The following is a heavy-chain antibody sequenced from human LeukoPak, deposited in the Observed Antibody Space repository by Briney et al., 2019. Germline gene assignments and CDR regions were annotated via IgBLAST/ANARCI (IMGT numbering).Heavy chain of an antibody. J-gene: IGHJ6*03. CDR1: GGSISSSSYY. D-gene: IGHD2-21*02. V-gene: IGHV4-61*05. CDR3: ARGVGDPHYFYYYYMDV. CDR2: IYYSGST. Sequence: PSETLSLTCTVSGGSISSSSYYWGWIRQPPGKGLEWIGYIYYSGSTNYNPSLKSRVTISLDTSKNQFSLRLSSVTAADTAVYYCARGVGDPHYFYYYYMDVWGKGTTVTVSS.